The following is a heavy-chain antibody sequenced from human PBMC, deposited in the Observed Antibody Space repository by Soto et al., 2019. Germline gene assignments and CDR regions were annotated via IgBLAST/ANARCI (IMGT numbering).Heavy chain of an antibody. CDR2: IYYSGST. J-gene: IGHJ4*02. CDR3: ARLYSSSLFDY. V-gene: IGHV4-39*01. Sequence: QLQLQESDPGLVKPSETLSLTCTVTGGSISSSSYYWGWIRQPPGKGLEWIGSIYYSGSTYYNPSLKSRVTISVDTSKNQFSLKLSSVTAADTAVYYCARLYSSSLFDYWGQGTLVTVSS. D-gene: IGHD6-6*01. CDR1: GGSISSSSYY.